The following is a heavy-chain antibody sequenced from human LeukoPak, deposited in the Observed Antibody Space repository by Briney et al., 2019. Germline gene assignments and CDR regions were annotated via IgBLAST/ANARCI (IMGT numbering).Heavy chain of an antibody. D-gene: IGHD6-13*01. J-gene: IGHJ4*02. CDR2: ISYDGTYK. Sequence: EPGGSLRLSCAASGFTFTSYGMHWVRQAPGKGLEWVAVISYDGTYKYYAGSVKGRFTISRDGSKNTLYLQTNSLRAEDTAVYYCAKDRDSSWYSGCFDYWGQGTLVTVSS. V-gene: IGHV3-30*18. CDR3: AKDRDSSWYSGCFDY. CDR1: GFTFTSYG.